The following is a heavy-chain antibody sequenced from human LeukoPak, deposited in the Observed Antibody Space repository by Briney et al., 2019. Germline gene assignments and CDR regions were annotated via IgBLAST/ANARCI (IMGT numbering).Heavy chain of an antibody. V-gene: IGHV4-34*01. CDR3: ARKGTALATYWFDP. J-gene: IGHJ5*02. D-gene: IGHD5-18*01. Sequence: SETLSLTCVVYGGSFSGFYWNWLRQPPGEGLDWIGEINRSGSTNYNPSLKSRVTISVDTSKNQFSLKLSSVTAADTAVYYCARKGTALATYWFDPWGQGTPVTVSS. CDR2: INRSGST. CDR1: GGSFSGFY.